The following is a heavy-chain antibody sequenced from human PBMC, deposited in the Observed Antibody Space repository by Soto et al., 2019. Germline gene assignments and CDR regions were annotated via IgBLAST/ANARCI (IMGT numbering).Heavy chain of an antibody. CDR3: ARAVVVVAAIVRYFDL. D-gene: IGHD2-15*01. CDR2: TYYRSKWYN. J-gene: IGHJ2*01. V-gene: IGHV6-1*01. Sequence: LSLTCAISGDSVSSNSAAWNWIRQSPSRGLEWLGRTYYRSKWYNDYAVSVKSRITINPDTSKNQFSLQLNSVTPEDTAVYYCARAVVVVAAIVRYFDLWGRGTLVTVSS. CDR1: GDSVSSNSAA.